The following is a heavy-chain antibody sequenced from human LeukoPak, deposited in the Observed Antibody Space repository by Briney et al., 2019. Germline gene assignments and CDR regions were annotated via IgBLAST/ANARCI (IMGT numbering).Heavy chain of an antibody. CDR2: ISSSSSYI. V-gene: IGHV3-21*04. CDR1: GFTFSSYS. J-gene: IGHJ6*02. CDR3: ARDPYYYGSGTFFNYYYYYGMDV. Sequence: GGSLRLSCAASGFTFSSYSMNWVRQAPGKGLEWVSAISSSSSYIYYADSVKGRFTISRDNAKNSLYLQMNRLRAEDTAVYYCARDPYYYGSGTFFNYYYYYGMDVWGQGTTATVSS. D-gene: IGHD3-10*01.